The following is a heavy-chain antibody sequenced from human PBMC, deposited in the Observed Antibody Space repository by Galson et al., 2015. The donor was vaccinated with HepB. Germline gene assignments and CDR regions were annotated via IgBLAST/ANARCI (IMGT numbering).Heavy chain of an antibody. CDR2: IIPIFGTA. CDR1: GGTFTSYG. J-gene: IGHJ2*01. V-gene: IGHV1-69*06. CDR3: ARHAETTIDKPHWFSDL. Sequence: SVKVSCKASGGTFTSYGISWVRQAPGQGLEWMGGIIPIFGTANYPQKFQGRVTISADKSMTTAYMDLSSLRSEDTAIYYCARHAETTIDKPHWFSDLWGPCTLVTVSS. D-gene: IGHD1/OR15-1a*01.